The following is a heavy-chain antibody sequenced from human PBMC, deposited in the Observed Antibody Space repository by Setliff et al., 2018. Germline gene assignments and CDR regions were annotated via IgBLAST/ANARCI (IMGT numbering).Heavy chain of an antibody. CDR2: ISSSGSTI. CDR3: AREVVGAPSTFDI. CDR1: GFSFSSYE. Sequence: PGGSLRLSCGASGFSFSSYEMNWVRQVPGKGLEWVSYISSSGSTIYYADSVKGRFTISRDNAKNALYLQMNSLRAEDTAVYYCAREVVGAPSTFDIWGQGTMVTVSS. D-gene: IGHD1-26*01. V-gene: IGHV3-48*03. J-gene: IGHJ3*02.